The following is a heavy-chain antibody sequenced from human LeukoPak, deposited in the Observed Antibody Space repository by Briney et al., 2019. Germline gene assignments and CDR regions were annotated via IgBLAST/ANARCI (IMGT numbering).Heavy chain of an antibody. D-gene: IGHD4-17*01. CDR2: INHSGST. CDR1: GGSFSGYY. V-gene: IGHV4-34*01. CDR3: ARAYDYGGNPLSFDY. J-gene: IGHJ4*02. Sequence: SETLSLTCAVYGGSFSGYYWSWIRQPPGKGLEWIGEINHSGSTNYNPSPKSRVTISVDTSKNQFSMKLSSVTAADTAVYYCARAYDYGGNPLSFDYWGQGTLVTVSS.